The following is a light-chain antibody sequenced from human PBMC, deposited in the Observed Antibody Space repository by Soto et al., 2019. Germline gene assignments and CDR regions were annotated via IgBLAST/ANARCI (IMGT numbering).Light chain of an antibody. CDR2: GAS. J-gene: IGKJ1*01. Sequence: EIVLTQSPATLSLSPGEIATLSFSASQSVSSTYLAWYQQKPGQAPRLLIYGASSRATGIPDRFSGSGSGTDFTLTISRLEPEDFAVYYCQQYDNSRTWTFGQGTKVDIK. V-gene: IGKV3-20*01. CDR3: QQYDNSRTWT. CDR1: QSVSSTY.